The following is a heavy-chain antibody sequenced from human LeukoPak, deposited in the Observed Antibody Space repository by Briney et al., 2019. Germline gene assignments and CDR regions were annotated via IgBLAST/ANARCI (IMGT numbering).Heavy chain of an antibody. CDR3: ARGVRSRAAAGRGRDYYYYYMDV. V-gene: IGHV1-8*01. J-gene: IGHJ6*03. CDR2: MNPNSGNT. Sequence: GASVKVSCKAPGYTFTSYDINWVRQATGQGLEWMGWMNPNSGNTGYAQKFQGRVTMTRNTSISTAYMELSSLRSEATAVYYCARGVRSRAAAGRGRDYYYYYMDVWGKGTTVTISS. D-gene: IGHD6-13*01. CDR1: GYTFTSYD.